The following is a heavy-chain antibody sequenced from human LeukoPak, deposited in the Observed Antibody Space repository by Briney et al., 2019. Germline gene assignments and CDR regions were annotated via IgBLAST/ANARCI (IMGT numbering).Heavy chain of an antibody. D-gene: IGHD2-2*01. V-gene: IGHV3-23*01. CDR3: AKARIDCSSTSCRTYYFDY. CDR2: ISGSGNT. CDR1: GFIFTSYA. Sequence: GGSLRLSCAASGFIFTSYAMSWVRQAPGKGLEWVSAISGSGNTYYADSVKGRFTISRDNSKNTLYLQMNSLRAEDTAIYYCAKARIDCSSTSCRTYYFDYWGQGTLVTVSS. J-gene: IGHJ4*02.